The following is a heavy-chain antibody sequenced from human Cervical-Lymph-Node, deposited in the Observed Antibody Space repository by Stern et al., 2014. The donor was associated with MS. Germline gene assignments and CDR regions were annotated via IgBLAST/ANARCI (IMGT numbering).Heavy chain of an antibody. Sequence: EVRLVQSGAEVKKPGEFLKISCKGSGYSFTNYWIGWVRQMPGKGLEWMGIIYPGASEARYSPSFQGQVTIAADKSISTAYLQWSSLKASDTAMYYCARGSGRDFFDYWGQGTLVTVSS. CDR1: GYSFTNYW. V-gene: IGHV5-51*01. CDR3: ARGSGRDFFDY. D-gene: IGHD3-3*01. J-gene: IGHJ4*02. CDR2: IYPGASEA.